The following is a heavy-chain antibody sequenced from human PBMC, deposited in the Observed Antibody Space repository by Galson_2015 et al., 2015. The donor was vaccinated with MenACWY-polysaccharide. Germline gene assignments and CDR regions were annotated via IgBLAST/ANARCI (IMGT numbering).Heavy chain of an antibody. CDR3: ARPPGGYSSGGQIDS. D-gene: IGHD5-18*01. V-gene: IGHV4-59*01. J-gene: IGHJ4*02. CDR1: GGSLTAYY. CDR2: IFYSGST. Sequence: ETLSLTCSVSGGSLTAYYWAWIRQPPGKGLEWIGCIFYSGSTKYSPSLNSRVTISVDTSNNQFSLKLSSVTAADTAVYYCARPPGGYSSGGQIDSWGQGSLATVSS.